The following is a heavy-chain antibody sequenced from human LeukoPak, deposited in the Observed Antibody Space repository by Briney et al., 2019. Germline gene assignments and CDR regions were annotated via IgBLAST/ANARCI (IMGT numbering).Heavy chain of an antibody. V-gene: IGHV3-15*01. Sequence: GGSLRLSCAASGFTFSNAWMSWVRQAPGKGLEWVGRIKSKTDGGTTDYAAPVKGRFTISRDDSKNTLYLQMNSLKTEDTAVYYCTTDSGANEAFDIWGQGTMVTVSS. J-gene: IGHJ3*02. CDR1: GFTFSNAW. D-gene: IGHD1-26*01. CDR3: TTDSGANEAFDI. CDR2: IKSKTDGGTT.